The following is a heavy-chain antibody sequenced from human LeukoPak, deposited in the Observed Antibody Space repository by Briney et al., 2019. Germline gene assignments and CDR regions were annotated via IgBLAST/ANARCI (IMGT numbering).Heavy chain of an antibody. CDR3: ATGGPFGVVTDY. J-gene: IGHJ4*02. CDR1: GYTFTSYG. CDR2: FDPEDGET. D-gene: IGHD3-3*01. V-gene: IGHV1-24*01. Sequence: ASVKVSCKASGYTFTSYGISWVRQAPGQGLEWMGGFDPEDGETIYAQKFQGRVTMTEDTSTDTAYMELSSLRSEDTAVYYCATGGPFGVVTDYWGQGTLVTVSS.